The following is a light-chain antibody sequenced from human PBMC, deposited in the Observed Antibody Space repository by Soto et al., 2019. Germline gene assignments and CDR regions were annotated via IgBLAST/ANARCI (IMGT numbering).Light chain of an antibody. CDR2: GAT. CDR1: QSISIN. CDR3: QQYSSSPT. J-gene: IGKJ5*01. V-gene: IGKV3-20*01. Sequence: VMTQSPATLSVSPGEVATLSCRASQSISINLAWYQQKPGQAPRLLIYGATSRATGIPDRFSASGSGTDFTLTISRLEPEDFAVYYCQQYSSSPTFGPGTRLEIK.